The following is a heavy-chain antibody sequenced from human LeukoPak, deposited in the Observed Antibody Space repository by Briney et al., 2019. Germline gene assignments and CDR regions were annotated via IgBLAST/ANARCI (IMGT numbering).Heavy chain of an antibody. CDR2: INTDGSIT. J-gene: IGHJ4*02. Sequence: GGSLRLSCAASGFTFSDYWIHWVRQAPGKGLVWVSRINTDGSITNYADSVKGRFSISRDNAKNTLYLQMNSLRVEDTAVYYCARGRPHGNDYWGQGTLVTVSS. D-gene: IGHD4-23*01. V-gene: IGHV3-74*01. CDR3: ARGRPHGNDY. CDR1: GFTFSDYW.